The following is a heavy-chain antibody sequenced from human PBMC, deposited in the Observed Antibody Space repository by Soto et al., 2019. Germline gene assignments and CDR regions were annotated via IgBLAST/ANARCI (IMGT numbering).Heavy chain of an antibody. Sequence: ASVNVSCKASGYTLNAKLMHWLRPEPGQGLELIGIINPSGGSTNYAQKFQGRVAMTWDTSTSTVYMDLSSLRSDDTAVYYCARAPFSSSSFFLDYWGKGTLVTVSS. V-gene: IGHV1-46*02. D-gene: IGHD6-6*01. J-gene: IGHJ4*02. CDR2: INPSGGST. CDR1: GYTLNAKL. CDR3: ARAPFSSSSFFLDY.